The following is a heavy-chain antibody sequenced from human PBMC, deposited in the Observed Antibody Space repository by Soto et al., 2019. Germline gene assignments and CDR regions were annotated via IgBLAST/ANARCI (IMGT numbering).Heavy chain of an antibody. CDR3: ARGIRNAFDI. Sequence: QVQLQESGPGLVKPSETLSLTCTVSGGSISSSYWSWIRQPPGKGLEWIGYIYYSGRTNYNPSLKSRVTISIDTSKNQFSLKISSVTAADTAVYYCARGIRNAFDIWGQGTVVTVSS. V-gene: IGHV4-59*01. D-gene: IGHD3-3*02. CDR1: GGSISSSY. J-gene: IGHJ3*02. CDR2: IYYSGRT.